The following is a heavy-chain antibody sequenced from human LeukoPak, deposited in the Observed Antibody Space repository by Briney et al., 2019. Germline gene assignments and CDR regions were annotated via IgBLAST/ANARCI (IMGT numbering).Heavy chain of an antibody. CDR3: AKCHRRITIFGVVSPSVSYYSFCMDG. V-gene: IGHV3-30*18. Sequence: GRSLRLSCAASGFTFSSYGMHWVRQAPGKGLEWVAVISYDGSNKYYADSVKGRFTIPTDNSKNTVYLQMNSLRAGGSAVYYCAKCHRRITIFGVVSPSVSYYSFCMDGGGQGSTVTVS. D-gene: IGHD3-3*01. J-gene: IGHJ6*02. CDR2: ISYDGSNK. CDR1: GFTFSSYG.